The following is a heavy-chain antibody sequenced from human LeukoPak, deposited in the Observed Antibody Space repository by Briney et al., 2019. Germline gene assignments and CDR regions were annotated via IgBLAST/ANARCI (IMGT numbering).Heavy chain of an antibody. D-gene: IGHD2-15*01. CDR3: ANSPDGAFDY. V-gene: IGHV1-46*01. Sequence: GASVKVSCKASGYTFSTYYMHWVRQAPGQGLEWMGIINPSGGSTSYAQKFQDRVTMTRDMSTSTVYMDLNSLRAEDTAVYYCANSPDGAFDYWGQGTLVTVSS. CDR2: INPSGGST. J-gene: IGHJ4*02. CDR1: GYTFSTYY.